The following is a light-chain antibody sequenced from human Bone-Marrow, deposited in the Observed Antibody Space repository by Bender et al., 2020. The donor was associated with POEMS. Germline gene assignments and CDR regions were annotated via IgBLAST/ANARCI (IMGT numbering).Light chain of an antibody. Sequence: QSVLTQPPSASGTPGQRVTISCSGGSSNIGAHAVNWYQHLPGPAPKLLIYSSHRRPSEVPDRFSGSRSGTSASLAISGLQSEDEAYYYCAVWDDSLNGWVFGGGTKLTVL. CDR3: AVWDDSLNGWV. CDR2: SSH. V-gene: IGLV1-44*01. J-gene: IGLJ3*02. CDR1: SSNIGAHA.